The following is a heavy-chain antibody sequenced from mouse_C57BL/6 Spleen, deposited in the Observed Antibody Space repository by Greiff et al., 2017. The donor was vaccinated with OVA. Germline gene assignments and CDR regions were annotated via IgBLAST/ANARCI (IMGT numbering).Heavy chain of an antibody. CDR2: IDPSDSET. Sequence: VQLQQPGAELVRPGSSVKLSCKASGYTFTSYWMHWVKQRPIQGLEWIGNIDPSDSETHYNQKFKDKATLTVDKSSSTAYMQLSSLTSEDSAFYYCARGDYYDAWFAYWGQGTLVTVSA. CDR3: ARGDYYDAWFAY. V-gene: IGHV1-52*01. J-gene: IGHJ3*01. CDR1: GYTFTSYW. D-gene: IGHD1-1*01.